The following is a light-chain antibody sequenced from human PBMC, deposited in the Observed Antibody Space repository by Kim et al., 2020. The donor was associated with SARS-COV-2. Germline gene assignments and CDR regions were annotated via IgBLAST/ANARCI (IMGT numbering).Light chain of an antibody. CDR2: RAS. CDR1: QSIANW. V-gene: IGKV1-5*03. Sequence: DIQMTQSPSALSASIGDRVTITCRASQSIANWLAWYQQKPGTAPKFLIYRASSLQSGVPARFSGSGSGTEFTLTISSLQPDDFATYYCQQYNTNPGTFGQGTKVDIK. J-gene: IGKJ1*01. CDR3: QQYNTNPGT.